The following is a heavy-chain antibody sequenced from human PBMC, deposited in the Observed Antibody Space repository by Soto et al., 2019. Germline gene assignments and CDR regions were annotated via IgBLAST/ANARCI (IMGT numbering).Heavy chain of an antibody. CDR2: IIPIFGTA. V-gene: IGHV1-69*12. J-gene: IGHJ4*02. CDR1: GGTFSSYA. Sequence: QVQLVQSGAEVKKPGSSVKVSCKASGGTFSSYAISWVRQAPGQGLEWMGGIIPIFGTANYAQKFQGRVTITADEPTSTAYMELSSLRSEDTAVYYCARVGVSGYDQSPFDCWGQGTLVTVSS. D-gene: IGHD5-12*01. CDR3: ARVGVSGYDQSPFDC.